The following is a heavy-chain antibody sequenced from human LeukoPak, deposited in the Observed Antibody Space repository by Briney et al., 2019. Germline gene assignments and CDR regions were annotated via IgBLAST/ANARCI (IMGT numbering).Heavy chain of an antibody. J-gene: IGHJ4*02. Sequence: GGSLRLSCAASGFTFSSYSMNWVRQAPGKGLEWVSYITSSGSVMYHADSVRGRFTISRDNAKNSLYLEMNSLRDEDTAVYYCARDVRWLRFVFDNWCQGTLVTVSS. V-gene: IGHV3-48*02. CDR2: ITSSGSVM. CDR3: ARDVRWLRFVFDN. D-gene: IGHD5-12*01. CDR1: GFTFSSYS.